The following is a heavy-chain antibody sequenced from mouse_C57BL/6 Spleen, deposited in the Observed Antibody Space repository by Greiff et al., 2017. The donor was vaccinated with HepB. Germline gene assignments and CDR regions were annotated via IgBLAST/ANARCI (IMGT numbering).Heavy chain of an antibody. V-gene: IGHV5-6*01. J-gene: IGHJ4*01. D-gene: IGHD1-1*01. Sequence: EVKLMESGGDLVKPGGSLKLSCAASGFTFSSYGMSWVRQTPDKRLEWVATISSGGSYTYYPDSVKGRFTISRDNAKNTLYLQMSSLKSEDTAMYYCARLYYYGSSWDYYAMDYWGQGTSVTVSS. CDR3: ARLYYYGSSWDYYAMDY. CDR2: ISSGGSYT. CDR1: GFTFSSYG.